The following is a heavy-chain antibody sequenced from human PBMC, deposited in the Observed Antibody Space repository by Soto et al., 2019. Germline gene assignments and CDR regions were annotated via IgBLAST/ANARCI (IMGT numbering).Heavy chain of an antibody. J-gene: IGHJ4*02. CDR3: AREIYDDYDSSGFDH. Sequence: PGGSLRPSCAASAFTFKNHWMHWVRQVPGKGPVWVSRINGDGSFTTYADAVKGRFTISRDNAKNTLSLQMKSLRAEDTAVYYCAREIYDDYDSSGFDHWGQGILVTVSS. D-gene: IGHD3-22*01. CDR1: AFTFKNHW. V-gene: IGHV3-74*01. CDR2: INGDGSFT.